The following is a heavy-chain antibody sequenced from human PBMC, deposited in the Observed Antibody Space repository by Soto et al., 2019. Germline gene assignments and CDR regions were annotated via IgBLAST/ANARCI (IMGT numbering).Heavy chain of an antibody. D-gene: IGHD6-19*01. CDR3: ARGGPYSSGQTDY. J-gene: IGHJ4*02. CDR2: INSDGSST. CDR1: GFTFRSYW. Sequence: PGGSLRLSCAASGFTFRSYWMHWVRQAPGKGLVWVSRINSDGSSTSYADSVKGRFTISRDNAKNTLYLQMNSLRAEDTAVYYCARGGPYSSGQTDYWGQGTLVTVSS. V-gene: IGHV3-74*01.